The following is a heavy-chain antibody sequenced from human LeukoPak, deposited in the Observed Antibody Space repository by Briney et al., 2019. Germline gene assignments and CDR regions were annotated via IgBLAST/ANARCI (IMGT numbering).Heavy chain of an antibody. Sequence: PGGSLRLSCAASGFTFSSYSMNWVRQAPGKGLEWVSYISSSSSTIYYADSVKGRFTISRDNAKNSLYLQMNSLRAEDTAVYYCASGFGGVVGPYDYWGQGTLVTVSS. CDR1: GFTFSSYS. D-gene: IGHD3-16*02. J-gene: IGHJ4*02. CDR3: ASGFGGVVGPYDY. V-gene: IGHV3-48*04. CDR2: ISSSSSTI.